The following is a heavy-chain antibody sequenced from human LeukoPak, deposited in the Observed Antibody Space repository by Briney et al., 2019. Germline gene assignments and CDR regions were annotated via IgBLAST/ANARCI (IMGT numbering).Heavy chain of an antibody. J-gene: IGHJ3*02. D-gene: IGHD3-3*01. CDR3: AREIGGAFDI. Sequence: GGSLRLSCAASGFTFSSYSMNWVRQAPGKGVEWGSSISSSSSYIYYADSVKGGFTISRDKEKNSLYLQMNSLRADDTAVYYCAREIGGAFDIWGQGTMVTVSS. CDR2: ISSSSSYI. V-gene: IGHV3-21*01. CDR1: GFTFSSYS.